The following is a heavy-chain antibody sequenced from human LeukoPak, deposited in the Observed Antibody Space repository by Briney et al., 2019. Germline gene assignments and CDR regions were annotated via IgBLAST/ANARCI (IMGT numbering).Heavy chain of an antibody. CDR1: GGSISSYY. V-gene: IGHV4-59*01. J-gene: IGHJ3*02. CDR2: IYYSGST. CDR3: ASTIGSYYYDSSGYTRSRGAFDI. D-gene: IGHD3-22*01. Sequence: SETLSLTCTVSGGSISSYYWSWIRQPPGKGLEWIGYIYYSGSTNYNPSLKSRVTISVDTSKNQFSLKLSSVTAADTAVYYCASTIGSYYYDSSGYTRSRGAFDIWGQGTMVTVSS.